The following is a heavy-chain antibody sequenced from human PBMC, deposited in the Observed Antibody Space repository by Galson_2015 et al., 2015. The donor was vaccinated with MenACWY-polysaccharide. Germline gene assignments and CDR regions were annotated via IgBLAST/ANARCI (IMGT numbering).Heavy chain of an antibody. CDR2: ISAYNGNT. CDR3: ARAPRETAGSPFWY. V-gene: IGHV1-18*01. Sequence: SVKVSCKASGYTFTSYGICWVRQAPGQGLEWMGWISAYNGNTNSAQKFQGRVTMTTDTSTSTAYMELRSLGSDDTAVYYCARAPRETAGSPFWYGGQGTRGTVSS. J-gene: IGHJ4*02. D-gene: IGHD1-26*01. CDR1: GYTFTSYG.